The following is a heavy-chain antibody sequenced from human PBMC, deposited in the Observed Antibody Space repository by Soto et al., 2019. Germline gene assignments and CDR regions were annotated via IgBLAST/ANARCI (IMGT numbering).Heavy chain of an antibody. CDR1: GGSISSYY. Sequence: QVQLQESGPGLVKPSETLSLTCTVSGGSISSYYWSWIRQPPGKGLEWIGYIYYSGSTNYNPSLKSRVTISVDTSKTQFSLMLSYVTAADTAVYYCARVYGDYLDYWGQGTLVTVSS. CDR3: ARVYGDYLDY. D-gene: IGHD4-17*01. J-gene: IGHJ4*02. V-gene: IGHV4-59*01. CDR2: IYYSGST.